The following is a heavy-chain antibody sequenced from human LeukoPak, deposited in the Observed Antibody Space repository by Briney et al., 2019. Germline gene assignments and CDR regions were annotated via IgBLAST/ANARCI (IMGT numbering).Heavy chain of an antibody. CDR3: AREGDYYDSSGYYFPAPYYFDY. V-gene: IGHV1-69*04. CDR1: GGTFSSYA. J-gene: IGHJ4*02. D-gene: IGHD3-22*01. CDR2: IIPILGIA. Sequence: SVKVSCKASGGTFSSYAISRVRQAPGQGLEWMGRIIPILGIANYAQKFQGRVTITADKSTSTAYMELSSLRSEDTAVYYCAREGDYYDSSGYYFPAPYYFDYWGQGTLVTVSS.